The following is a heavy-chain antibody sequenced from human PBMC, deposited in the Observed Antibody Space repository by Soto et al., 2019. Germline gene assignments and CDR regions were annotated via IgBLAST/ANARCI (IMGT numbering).Heavy chain of an antibody. Sequence: QVQLVQSGAEEKKPGASVKVSCKASGYTFTCYAMHWVRQAPGQRLEWMGWINAGNGNTKYSQKFQGRVTITRDTSASTAYMELTSLRSEDTAVYYCAREGGGYSGSYYGTNWFDPWGQGTLVTVSS. J-gene: IGHJ5*02. V-gene: IGHV1-3*05. D-gene: IGHD1-26*01. CDR1: GYTFTCYA. CDR2: INAGNGNT. CDR3: AREGGGYSGSYYGTNWFDP.